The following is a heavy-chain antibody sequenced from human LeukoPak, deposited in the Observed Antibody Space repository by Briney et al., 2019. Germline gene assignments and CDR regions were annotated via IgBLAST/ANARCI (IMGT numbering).Heavy chain of an antibody. V-gene: IGHV4-34*01. D-gene: IGHD1-26*01. CDR2: INHSGST. CDR1: GGSFSGYY. Sequence: PSETLSLTCAVYGGSFSGYYWSWIRQPPGKGLEWIGEINHSGSTNYNPSLKSRVTISVDTSKNQFSLKLSSVTAADTAVYYCARGTLVGATPFDYWGQRTLVTVSS. CDR3: ARGTLVGATPFDY. J-gene: IGHJ4*02.